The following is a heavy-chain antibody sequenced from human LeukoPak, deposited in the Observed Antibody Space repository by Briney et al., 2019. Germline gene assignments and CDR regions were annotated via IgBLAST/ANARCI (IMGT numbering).Heavy chain of an antibody. D-gene: IGHD6-6*01. Sequence: ASVKVSCKASGYTFTGYHMHWVRQAPGQGLEWMGWINPNSGGTNYAQKFQGRVTMTRDTSISTAYMELSRLRSDDTAVYYCARDHQGAARPSRGLSYWGQGTLVTVSS. CDR3: ARDHQGAARPSRGLSY. CDR1: GYTFTGYH. J-gene: IGHJ4*02. CDR2: INPNSGGT. V-gene: IGHV1-2*02.